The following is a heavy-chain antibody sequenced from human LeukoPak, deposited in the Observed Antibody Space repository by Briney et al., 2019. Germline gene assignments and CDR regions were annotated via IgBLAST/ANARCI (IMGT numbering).Heavy chain of an antibody. CDR3: ATGSSRYDSSDFDY. V-gene: IGHV3-15*01. CDR2: IYSKTDGGTT. J-gene: IGHJ4*02. D-gene: IGHD3-22*01. Sequence: GGSLRLSCAASGFTFSNAWMNWVRQAPGKGLEWVGRIYSKTDGGTTEYAAPVKGRFSISRDDSKNTLDLQMHSLKTDDTALYYCATGSSRYDSSDFDYWGQGTLVTVSS. CDR1: GFTFSNAW.